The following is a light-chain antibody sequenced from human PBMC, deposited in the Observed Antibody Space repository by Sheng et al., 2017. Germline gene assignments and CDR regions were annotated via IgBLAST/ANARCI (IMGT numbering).Light chain of an antibody. CDR1: QGISSY. J-gene: IGKJ1*01. CDR3: QKYNSASWT. V-gene: IGKV1-27*01. CDR2: AAS. Sequence: IRMTQSPSSFSASTGDRVTITCRASQGISSYLAWYQQKPGKVPKLLIYAASTLQSGVPSRFSGSGSGTDFTLTISSLQPEDVATYYCQKYNSASWTFGQGTKVEIK.